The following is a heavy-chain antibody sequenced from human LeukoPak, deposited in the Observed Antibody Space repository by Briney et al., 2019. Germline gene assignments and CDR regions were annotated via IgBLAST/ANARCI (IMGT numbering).Heavy chain of an antibody. D-gene: IGHD3-22*01. V-gene: IGHV5-51*01. J-gene: IGHJ4*02. CDR3: ARHWGRYYDSSGYLTPDY. CDR1: GYSFTSYW. Sequence: GESLKISCKGSGYSFTSYWIGWVRQMPGKGVEWIGIIYPGDCDTRYSPSFQGQVTTSADKSISTAYLQWSSLKASDTAMYYCARHWGRYYDSSGYLTPDYWGQGTLVTVSS. CDR2: IYPGDCDT.